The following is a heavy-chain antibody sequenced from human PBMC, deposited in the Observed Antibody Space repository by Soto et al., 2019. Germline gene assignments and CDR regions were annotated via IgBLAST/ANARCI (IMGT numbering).Heavy chain of an antibody. CDR1: GGTFSSYA. V-gene: IGHV1-69*13. J-gene: IGHJ6*02. Sequence: SVEVSCKASGGTFSSYAISWVRQAPGQGLEWMGGIIPIFGAANYAQKFQGRVTITADESTSTAYMELSSLRSEDTAVYYCARDILPYYXDSSGYYSPFYYYGMDVWGQGTTVTVSS. CDR2: IIPIFGAA. D-gene: IGHD3-22*01. CDR3: ARDILPYYXDSSGYYSPFYYYGMDV.